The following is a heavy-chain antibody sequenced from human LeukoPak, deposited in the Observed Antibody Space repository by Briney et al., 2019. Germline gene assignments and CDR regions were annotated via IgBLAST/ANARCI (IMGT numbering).Heavy chain of an antibody. D-gene: IGHD3-10*01. CDR3: ARRRSRSSSYYYGSGTLKSWFDP. Sequence: GGSLRLSCAASGFTFSSYWMSWVRQAPGKGLEWVANIKQDGSEKYYVDSVKGRFTISRDNAKNSLYLQMNSLRAEATAVYYCARRRSRSSSYYYGSGTLKSWFDPWGQGTLVTVSS. CDR2: IKQDGSEK. V-gene: IGHV3-7*01. J-gene: IGHJ5*02. CDR1: GFTFSSYW.